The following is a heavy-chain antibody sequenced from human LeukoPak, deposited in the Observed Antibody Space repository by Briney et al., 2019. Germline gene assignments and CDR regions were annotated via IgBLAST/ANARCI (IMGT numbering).Heavy chain of an antibody. J-gene: IGHJ2*01. CDR1: GFTFTSSA. V-gene: IGHV1-58*02. CDR2: IVVGSGNT. Sequence: ASVKVSCKASGFTFTSSAMQWVRQARGQRLEWIGWIVVGSGNTNYAQKFQERVTITRDMSTSTAYMELSSLRSEDTAVYYCAKVDPRGTNFDLWGRGTLVTVSS. CDR3: AKVDPRGTNFDL. D-gene: IGHD3-10*01.